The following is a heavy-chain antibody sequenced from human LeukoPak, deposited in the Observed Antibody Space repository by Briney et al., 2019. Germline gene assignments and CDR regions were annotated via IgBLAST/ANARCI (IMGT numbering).Heavy chain of an antibody. CDR1: GFTFSSCS. CDR3: AKVGIAAAGTPGSSGVLVANGPSRYFDY. CDR2: ISGSGGST. J-gene: IGHJ4*02. V-gene: IGHV3-23*01. D-gene: IGHD6-13*01. Sequence: PGGSLRLSCAASGFTFSSCSVNWVRQAPGKGLEWVSAISGSGGSTYYADSVKGRFTITRDNPKNTLYLQMNSLRAEDTAVYYCAKVGIAAAGTPGSSGVLVANGPSRYFDYWGQGTLVTVSS.